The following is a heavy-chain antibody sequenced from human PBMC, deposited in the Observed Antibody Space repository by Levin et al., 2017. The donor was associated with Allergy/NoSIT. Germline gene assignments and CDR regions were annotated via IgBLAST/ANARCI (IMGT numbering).Heavy chain of an antibody. J-gene: IGHJ3*02. V-gene: IGHV3-30-3*01. CDR3: ASLTHFDWFDAFDI. D-gene: IGHD3-9*01. CDR2: ISYDGSNK. Sequence: GGSLRLSCAASGFTFSSYAMHWVRQAPGKGLEWVAVISYDGSNKYYADSVKGRFTISRDNSKNTLYLQMNSLRAEDTAVYYCASLTHFDWFDAFDIWGQGTMVTVSS. CDR1: GFTFSSYA.